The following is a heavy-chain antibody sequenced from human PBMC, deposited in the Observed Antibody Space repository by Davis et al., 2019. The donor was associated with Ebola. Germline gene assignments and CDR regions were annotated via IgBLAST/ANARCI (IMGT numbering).Heavy chain of an antibody. CDR3: ARGYCSSTSCYRGEGFDY. CDR2: IIPIFGTA. CDR1: GGTFSSYA. D-gene: IGHD2-2*02. Sequence: SVKVSCKASGGTFSSYAISWVRQAPGQGLEWMGGIIPIFGTANYAQKFQGRVTMTRDTSTSTVYMELSSLRSEDTAVYYCARGYCSSTSCYRGEGFDYWGQGTLVTVSS. J-gene: IGHJ4*02. V-gene: IGHV1-69*05.